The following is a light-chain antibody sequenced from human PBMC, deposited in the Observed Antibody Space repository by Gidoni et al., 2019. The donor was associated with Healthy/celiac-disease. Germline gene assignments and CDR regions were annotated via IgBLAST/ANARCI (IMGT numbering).Light chain of an antibody. J-gene: IGKJ2*01. CDR3: QQYGSSPPFT. V-gene: IGKV3-20*01. Sequence: IVLTQSPGTLSLSPGERATLSCRASQSVSSSYLAWYQQKPGQAPRLLIYGASSRAPGIPDRCSGSGSGTDFTLTISRLEPEDFAVYYCQQYGSSPPFTFGQGTKLEIK. CDR1: QSVSSSY. CDR2: GAS.